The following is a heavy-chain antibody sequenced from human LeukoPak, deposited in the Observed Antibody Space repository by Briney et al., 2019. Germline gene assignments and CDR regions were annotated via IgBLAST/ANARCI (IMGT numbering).Heavy chain of an antibody. CDR1: GGSISSYY. D-gene: IGHD4-17*01. CDR3: ARVGYGEDYFDY. Sequence: NPSETLSLTCTVSGGSISSYYWSWIRQPPGKGLEWIGYIYYSGSTNYNPSLKSRVTISVDTSKNQFSLKLSSVTAADTAVYYCARVGYGEDYFDYWGQGTLVTVSS. CDR2: IYYSGST. V-gene: IGHV4-59*08. J-gene: IGHJ4*02.